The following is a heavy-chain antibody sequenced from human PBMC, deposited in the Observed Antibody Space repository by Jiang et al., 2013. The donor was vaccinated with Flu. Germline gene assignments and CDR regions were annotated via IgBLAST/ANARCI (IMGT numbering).Heavy chain of an antibody. Sequence: QLLESGGGVVQPGRSLRLSCAASGFSFNTFGMHWVRQAPGKGLEWLAFISYDGRSEYYADSVKGRFTISRDTSENTLYLQMNSLRAEDTAVYYCATSPSGGQWLVQGGDFWGQGTLVTVSS. CDR1: GFSFNTFG. V-gene: IGHV3-30*03. CDR2: ISYDGRSE. D-gene: IGHD6-19*01. CDR3: ATSPSGGQWLVQGGDF. J-gene: IGHJ4*02.